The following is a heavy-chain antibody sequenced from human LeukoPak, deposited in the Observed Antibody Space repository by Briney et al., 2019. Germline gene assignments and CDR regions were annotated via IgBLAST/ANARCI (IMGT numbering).Heavy chain of an antibody. CDR3: ARDQYSYGSGSYPDY. CDR1: GFTFSFYA. V-gene: IGHV3-23*01. Sequence: GGSLRLSCAASGFTFSFYAMNWVRQAPGKGLEWVSAISGSGGSTYYPDSVKGRFTVSRDNFKNTLYLHMNSLRAEDTAVYYCARDQYSYGSGSYPDYWGQGTLVTVSS. D-gene: IGHD3-10*01. J-gene: IGHJ4*02. CDR2: ISGSGGST.